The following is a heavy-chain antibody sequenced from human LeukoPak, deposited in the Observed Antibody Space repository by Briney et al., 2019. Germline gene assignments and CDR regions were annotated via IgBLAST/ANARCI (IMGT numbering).Heavy chain of an antibody. CDR1: GFTFSNAW. CDR3: TTESFIVGPLDY. V-gene: IGHV3-15*01. CDR2: IKSKTDGGTT. Sequence: GGSLRLSCAASGFTFSNAWMSWVRQAPGKGLEWVGRIKSKTDGGTTDYAAPVKGRFTISRDDSKNTLYLQMNSLKTEDTAVYYCTTESFIVGPLDYWGQGTLVTVSS. J-gene: IGHJ4*02. D-gene: IGHD1-26*01.